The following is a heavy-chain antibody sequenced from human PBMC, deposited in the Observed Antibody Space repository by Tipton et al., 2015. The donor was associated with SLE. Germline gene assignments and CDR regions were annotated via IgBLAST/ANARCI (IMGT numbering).Heavy chain of an antibody. J-gene: IGHJ4*02. CDR1: GGSISSGSYY. D-gene: IGHD3-10*01. CDR3: AAREKAITMVRGVIIPFDY. Sequence: LRLSCTVSGGSISSGSYYWSWIRQPAGKGLEWIGYIYTSGSTNYNPPRKSRVTISVETSKNQFSLKLSSVTAADTAAYYCAAREKAITMVRGVIIPFDYWGQGTLVTVSS. CDR2: IYTSGST. V-gene: IGHV4-61*09.